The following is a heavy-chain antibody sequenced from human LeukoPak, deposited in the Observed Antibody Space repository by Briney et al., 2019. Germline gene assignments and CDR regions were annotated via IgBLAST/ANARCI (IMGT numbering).Heavy chain of an antibody. CDR1: GFTFSSYW. CDR3: ARGGGLDV. J-gene: IGHJ6*02. CDR2: INHNGNVN. V-gene: IGHV3-7*03. Sequence: GGSLRLSCAASGFTFSSYWMNWARQAPGKGLEWVASINHNGNVNYYVDSVKGRFTISRDYAKNSLYLQMSNLRAEDTAVYFCARGGGLDVWGQGATVTVSS. D-gene: IGHD3-16*01.